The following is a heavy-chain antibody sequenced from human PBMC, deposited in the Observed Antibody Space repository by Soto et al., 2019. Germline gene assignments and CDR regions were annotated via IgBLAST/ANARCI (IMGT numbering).Heavy chain of an antibody. CDR1: GFTFSDHY. D-gene: IGHD1-26*01. J-gene: IGHJ4*01. CDR3: ARDSGKGAYFDY. V-gene: IGHV3-72*01. Sequence: EVQLVESGGGLVHPGGSQILSCAASGFTFSDHYMDWVRQAPGKGLEWVGRIRNKANSNTTDYAASEKGRFTISRDDSKDSLYLQMNSLKTEDTAIYSCARDSGKGAYFDYWGHGPLATVSS. CDR2: IRNKANSNTT.